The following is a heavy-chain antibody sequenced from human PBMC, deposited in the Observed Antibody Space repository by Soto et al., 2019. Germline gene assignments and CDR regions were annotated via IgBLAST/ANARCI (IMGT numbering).Heavy chain of an antibody. CDR3: ASGQRLLRGYNWFDP. D-gene: IGHD3-10*01. CDR2: IWYDGSNK. Sequence: QAGGSLRLSCAASGFTFSSYGMHWVRQAPGKGLEWVAVIWYDGSNKYYADSVKGRFTISRDNSKNTLYLQMNSLRAEDAAVYYCASGQRLLRGYNWFDPWGQGTLVTVSS. CDR1: GFTFSSYG. V-gene: IGHV3-33*01. J-gene: IGHJ5*02.